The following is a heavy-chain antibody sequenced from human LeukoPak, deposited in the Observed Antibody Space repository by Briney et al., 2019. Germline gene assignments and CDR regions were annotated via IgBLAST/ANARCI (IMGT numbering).Heavy chain of an antibody. CDR1: GFTFDDYA. CDR3: AKDTSGYLSFDH. D-gene: IGHD3-22*01. V-gene: IGHV3-9*03. Sequence: GGSLRLSCAASGFTFDDYAMHWVGQVPGKGMEWVAGISWNSVSIVYADSVKGRFTISRDNAKNSLYLQMNSLRAEDMALYYCAKDTSGYLSFDHWGQGTLVTVSS. CDR2: ISWNSVSI. J-gene: IGHJ5*02.